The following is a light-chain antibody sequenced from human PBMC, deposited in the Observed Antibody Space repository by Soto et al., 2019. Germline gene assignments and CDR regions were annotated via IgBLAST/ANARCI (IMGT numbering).Light chain of an antibody. CDR3: QQYSSYWT. V-gene: IGKV1-5*01. Sequence: DIQMTQSPSTLSASVLYIVTITCRSSQSISRWLAWYQQKPGKAPKLLIHDATSLESGVPSRFSGSGSGTEFTLTISSLQPDDFATYYCQQYSSYWTFAQGTKVDIK. CDR1: QSISRW. CDR2: DAT. J-gene: IGKJ1*01.